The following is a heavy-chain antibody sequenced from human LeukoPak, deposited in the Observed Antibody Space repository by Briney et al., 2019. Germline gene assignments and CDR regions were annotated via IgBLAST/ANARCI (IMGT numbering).Heavy chain of an antibody. D-gene: IGHD3-3*01. V-gene: IGHV4-4*02. CDR2: IYHSGST. CDR3: ARVETYYDFWSGFPAVNWFDP. CDR1: AGSISINKW. Sequence: PSGTLSLTCAVSAGSISINKWWSWVRQTPGKGLEWIGEIYHSGSTNYNPSLKSRVSISVDKSKNQFSLKLSSVTAADTAVYYCARVETYYDFWSGFPAVNWFDPWGQGTLVTVSS. J-gene: IGHJ5*02.